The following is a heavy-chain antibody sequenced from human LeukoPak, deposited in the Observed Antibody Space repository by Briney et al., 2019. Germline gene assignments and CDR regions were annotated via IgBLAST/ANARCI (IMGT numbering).Heavy chain of an antibody. D-gene: IGHD3-10*01. Sequence: SGTLSLTCAVSGGSISSSNWRSWVRQPPGKGLEWIGEIYHSGSTNYNPSLKSRVTISVDKSKNQFSLKLSSVTAADTAVYYCARGSLRDYYGSGSQTDYWGQGILVTVSS. V-gene: IGHV4-4*02. CDR2: IYHSGST. CDR1: GGSISSSNW. CDR3: ARGSLRDYYGSGSQTDY. J-gene: IGHJ4*02.